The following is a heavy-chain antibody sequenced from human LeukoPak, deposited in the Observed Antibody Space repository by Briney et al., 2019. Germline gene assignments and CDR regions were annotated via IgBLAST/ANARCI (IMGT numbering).Heavy chain of an antibody. CDR2: MNPNSGNT. CDR1: GYTFTSYD. Sequence: GASVKVSCKASGYTFTSYDINWVRQATRQGLEWMGWMNPNSGNTGYAQKFQGRVTITRNTSISTAYMELSSLRSEDTAVYYCARLYGSGSNYYYYMDVWEKGTTVTVSS. J-gene: IGHJ6*03. CDR3: ARLYGSGSNYYYYMDV. D-gene: IGHD3-10*01. V-gene: IGHV1-8*03.